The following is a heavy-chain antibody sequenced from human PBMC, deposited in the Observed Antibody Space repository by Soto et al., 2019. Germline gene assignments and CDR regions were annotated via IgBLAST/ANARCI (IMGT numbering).Heavy chain of an antibody. CDR2: ISAYNGNT. V-gene: IGHV1-18*01. Sequence: QVQLVQSGAEVKKPGASVKVSCKASGYTFTSYGISWVRQAPGQGLEWMGWISAYNGNTNYAQKLQGRVTMTTDKSTSTAYMELRSLRSDYTAVYYCARIGYSSSSDYGMDVWGQGTTVTVSS. J-gene: IGHJ6*02. D-gene: IGHD6-6*01. CDR3: ARIGYSSSSDYGMDV. CDR1: GYTFTSYG.